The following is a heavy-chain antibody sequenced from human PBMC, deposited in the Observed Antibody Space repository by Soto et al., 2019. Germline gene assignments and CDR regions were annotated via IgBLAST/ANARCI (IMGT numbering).Heavy chain of an antibody. Sequence: EVQLVESGGGLVQPGGSLRLSCAASGFTFSSYWMSWVRQAPGKGLEWVANIKQDGSEKYYVDSVKGRFTISRDNAKNSLYLQMNSLRAEDTAVYYCASGTSVFMITFGGVMVYWGQGTLVTVSS. CDR1: GFTFSSYW. V-gene: IGHV3-7*01. CDR3: ASGTSVFMITFGGVMVY. D-gene: IGHD3-16*01. CDR2: IKQDGSEK. J-gene: IGHJ4*02.